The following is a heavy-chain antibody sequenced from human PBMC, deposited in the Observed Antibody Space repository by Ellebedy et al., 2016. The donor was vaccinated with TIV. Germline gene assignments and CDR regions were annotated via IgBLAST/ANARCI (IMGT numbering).Heavy chain of an antibody. Sequence: ASVKVSCKASGYTFTGYYIHWVRQGPGQGLEWMGFINPTSGATFYSQKFQGRVTLTRDTSINTGYMELSRLTSDDTAVYYCAKDRSGSYDFWGQGTLVTVSS. V-gene: IGHV1-2*02. CDR1: GYTFTGYY. CDR3: AKDRSGSYDF. D-gene: IGHD1-26*01. CDR2: INPTSGAT. J-gene: IGHJ4*02.